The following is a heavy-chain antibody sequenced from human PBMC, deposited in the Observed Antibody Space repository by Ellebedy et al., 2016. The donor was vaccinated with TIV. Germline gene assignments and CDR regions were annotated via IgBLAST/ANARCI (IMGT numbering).Heavy chain of an antibody. CDR2: ISSGGDYK. D-gene: IGHD2-15*01. Sequence: GESLKISXVGSEFAFSNYGMHWVRQALGKGLEWVAVISSGGDYKYYGQSVKGRFTISRDNSKNTVFLQMNSLRTADTAVYFCAKDGGYCSGGRCYVLDLWGQGTLVTVSS. CDR3: AKDGGYCSGGRCYVLDL. CDR1: EFAFSNYG. J-gene: IGHJ5*02. V-gene: IGHV3-30*18.